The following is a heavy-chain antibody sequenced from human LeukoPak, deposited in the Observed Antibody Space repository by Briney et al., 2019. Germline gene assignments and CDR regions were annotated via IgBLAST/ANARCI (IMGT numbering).Heavy chain of an antibody. CDR3: ARGRTNYDFWGGYSGGLDY. CDR1: GYTVTSYD. D-gene: IGHD3-3*01. J-gene: IGHJ4*02. Sequence: WASVKVSCKASGYTVTSYDINWVRQATGQGLEWMGWMNPNSGNTGYAQKFQGRVTMTRNTSISTAYMELSSLRSEDTAVYYCARGRTNYDFWGGYSGGLDYWGQGTLVTVSS. V-gene: IGHV1-8*01. CDR2: MNPNSGNT.